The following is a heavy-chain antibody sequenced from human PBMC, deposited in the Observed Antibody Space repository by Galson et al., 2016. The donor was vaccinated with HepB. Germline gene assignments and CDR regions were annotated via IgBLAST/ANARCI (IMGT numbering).Heavy chain of an antibody. Sequence: SETLSLTCIVSRGSLSSTNYYWAWIRQPPGKGLEWIGSMYYSGSTYYKPSLKSRVTISVDTSRNQFSLKLTSVTAADTAMYYCARHREGGALGGMDVWGQGTTVTVSS. CDR2: MYYSGST. D-gene: IGHD5-24*01. J-gene: IGHJ6*02. CDR3: ARHREGGALGGMDV. V-gene: IGHV4-39*01. CDR1: RGSLSSTNYY.